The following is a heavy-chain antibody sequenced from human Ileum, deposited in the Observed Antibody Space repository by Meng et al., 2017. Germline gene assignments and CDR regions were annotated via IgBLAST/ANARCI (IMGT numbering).Heavy chain of an antibody. CDR3: TRSRMYDWKYQRFDY. J-gene: IGHJ4*01. CDR2: ISTSGTTI. CDR1: GFTFSSYE. V-gene: IGHV3-48*03. D-gene: IGHD1-20*01. Sequence: GESLKISCTGSGFTFSSYEMSWVRQAPGQGLEWVSHISTSGTTIYVADSVRGRFTISRDNAKNSLYLQMNSLRAEDTAVYYCTRSRMYDWKYQRFDYWGHGALVTVSS.